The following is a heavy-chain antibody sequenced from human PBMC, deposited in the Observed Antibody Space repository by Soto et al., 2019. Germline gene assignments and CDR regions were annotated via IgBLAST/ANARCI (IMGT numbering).Heavy chain of an antibody. J-gene: IGHJ6*02. Sequence: QPQLVQSGVELKKPGASVRVSCKASGYPFTKFGINWVRQAPGQGLEWMGWISGHSGGTKYGSKFRDRLTMVTDTSSKTAYMELRSLKSDDTAVYYCAKDGGHGARMHICGMDVWGQGTTVTVSS. CDR1: GYPFTKFG. CDR2: ISGHSGGT. CDR3: AKDGGHGARMHICGMDV. D-gene: IGHD1-26*01. V-gene: IGHV1-18*01.